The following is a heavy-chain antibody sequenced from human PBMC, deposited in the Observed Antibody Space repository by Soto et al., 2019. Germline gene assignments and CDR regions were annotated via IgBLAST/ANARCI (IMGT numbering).Heavy chain of an antibody. D-gene: IGHD6-19*01. CDR3: AKGTRIAGAGTHDY. CDR1: GYTFSIYA. J-gene: IGHJ4*02. Sequence: LRLSCAASGYTFSIYAMSWVRQAPGKGLEWVSAISGSGGSTYYADSVKGRFTISRDNSKNTLYLQMNSLRAEDTAVYYCAKGTRIAGAGTHDYWGQGTLVTGSS. CDR2: ISGSGGST. V-gene: IGHV3-23*01.